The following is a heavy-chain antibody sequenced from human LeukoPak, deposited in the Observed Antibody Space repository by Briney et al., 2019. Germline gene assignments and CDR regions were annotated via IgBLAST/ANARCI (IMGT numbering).Heavy chain of an antibody. V-gene: IGHV3-49*04. CDR3: ARAAGGYGDPIGAFDI. Sequence: GGSLRLSCTASGFTFGDYAMSWVRQAPGKGLEWVGFIRSKAYGGTTEYAASVKGRFTISRDDSKNTLYLQMNSLRAEDTAVYYCARAAGGYGDPIGAFDIWGQGTMVTVSS. J-gene: IGHJ3*02. CDR1: GFTFGDYA. CDR2: IRSKAYGGTT. D-gene: IGHD4-17*01.